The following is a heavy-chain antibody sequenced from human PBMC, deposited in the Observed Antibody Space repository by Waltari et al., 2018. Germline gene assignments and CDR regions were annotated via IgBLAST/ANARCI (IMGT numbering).Heavy chain of an antibody. D-gene: IGHD3-16*01. CDR2: ICSDAGGGGT. J-gene: IGHJ4*02. CDR1: GFTFSSYA. CDR3: AKDTLSYSQN. Sequence: EVLLLESGGGLVQPGGSLRLSCAASGFTFSSYARNWVRQAPGKGVGWVATICSDAGGGGTKHAASVKGRFTISRDNSKNTLYLQMNRLRAADTAMYYCAKDTLSYSQNWGQGIMVTVSS. V-gene: IGHV3-23*01.